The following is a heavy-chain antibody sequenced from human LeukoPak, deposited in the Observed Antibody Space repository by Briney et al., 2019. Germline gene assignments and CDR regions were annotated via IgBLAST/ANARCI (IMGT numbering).Heavy chain of an antibody. CDR3: ARSYYHDGDY. J-gene: IGHJ4*02. CDR2: ISYDGSNK. D-gene: IGHD3-22*01. Sequence: RPGGSLRLSCAASGFTFSSYAMHWVRQAPGKGLEWVAVISYDGSNKYYADSVKGRFTISRDNSKNTLYLQMNSLRAEDTALYYCARSYYHDGDYWGQGTLVTVSS. CDR1: GFTFSSYA. V-gene: IGHV3-30*04.